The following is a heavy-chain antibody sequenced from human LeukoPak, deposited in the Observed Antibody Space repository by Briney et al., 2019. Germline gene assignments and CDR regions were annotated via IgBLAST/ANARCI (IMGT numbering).Heavy chain of an antibody. Sequence: ASVKVSCKASAYTFTGYYMHWVRQAPGQGLEWMGWINPDSGGTNYAQKFQGRVTMTRDTSISTAYTEVSRLRSDDTAVYYCARHPGKVTNDWYFDLWGRGTLVTVSS. V-gene: IGHV1-2*02. J-gene: IGHJ2*01. CDR3: ARHPGKVTNDWYFDL. CDR1: AYTFTGYY. D-gene: IGHD4-23*01. CDR2: INPDSGGT.